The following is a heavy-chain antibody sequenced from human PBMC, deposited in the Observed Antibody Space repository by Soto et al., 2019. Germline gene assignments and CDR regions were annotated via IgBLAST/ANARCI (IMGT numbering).Heavy chain of an antibody. D-gene: IGHD6-13*01. CDR1: GYTFTSYY. CDR2: INPSGGST. CDR3: ARDASGVAHGYSRLDV. J-gene: IGHJ6*02. Sequence: ASVKVSCKASGYTFTSYYMHWVRQAPGQGLEWMGIINPSGGSTSYAQKFQGRVTMTRDTSTSTVYMELSSLRSEDTAVYYCARDASGVAHGYSRLDVWGQGTTVTVSS. V-gene: IGHV1-46*01.